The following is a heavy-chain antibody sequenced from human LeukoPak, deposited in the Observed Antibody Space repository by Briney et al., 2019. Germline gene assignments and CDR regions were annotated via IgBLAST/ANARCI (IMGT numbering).Heavy chain of an antibody. Sequence: GGSLRLSCAASGFTFSSYAMSWVRQAPGKGLEWVSAISADASSTYYADSVKGRFTISRDNSKNTLYLQMNSLTDEDTAVYYCAKKWGVGTTTLDYFDYWGQGTLVTVSS. CDR2: ISADASST. V-gene: IGHV3-23*01. J-gene: IGHJ4*02. CDR1: GFTFSSYA. D-gene: IGHD1-26*01. CDR3: AKKWGVGTTTLDYFDY.